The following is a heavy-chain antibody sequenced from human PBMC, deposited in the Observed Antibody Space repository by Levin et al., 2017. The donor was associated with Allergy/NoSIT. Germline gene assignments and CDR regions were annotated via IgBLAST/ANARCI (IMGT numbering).Heavy chain of an antibody. CDR3: ARRQDSSSWGYYYYGMDV. CDR2: IIPIFGTA. D-gene: IGHD6-13*01. V-gene: IGHV1-69*06. CDR1: GGTFSSYA. Sequence: ASVKVSCKASGGTFSSYAISWVRQAPGQGLEWMGGIIPIFGTANYAQKFQGRVTITADKSTSTAYMELSSLRSEDTAVYYCARRQDSSSWGYYYYGMDVWGQGTTVTVSS. J-gene: IGHJ6*02.